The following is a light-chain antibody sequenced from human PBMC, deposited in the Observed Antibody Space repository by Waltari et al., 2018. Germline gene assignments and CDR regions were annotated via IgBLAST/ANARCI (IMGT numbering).Light chain of an antibody. Sequence: QSALTQPRSVSGSPGQSVTISCTGTSSDVGGYNYVSWYQQHPGKVPQLIIYDVNKRPSGVPDRFSGSKSGNTASLTVSGLQAEDEADYYCCSYAGSYTVFGGGTKLTVL. CDR1: SSDVGGYNY. J-gene: IGLJ2*01. CDR3: CSYAGSYTV. V-gene: IGLV2-11*01. CDR2: DVN.